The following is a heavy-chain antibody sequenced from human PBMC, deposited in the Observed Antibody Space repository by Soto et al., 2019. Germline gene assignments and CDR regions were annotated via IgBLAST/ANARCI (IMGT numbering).Heavy chain of an antibody. CDR1: GFTFSSYA. V-gene: IGHV3-30-3*01. Sequence: GGSLRLSCAASGFTFSSYAMHWVRQAPGKGLEWVAVISYDGSNKYYADSVKGRFTISRDNSKNTLYLQWSSLKASDTAMYYCARQEDVTGTVDYSYGYWGQGTLVTVSS. D-gene: IGHD1-20*01. J-gene: IGHJ4*02. CDR2: ISYDGSNK. CDR3: ARQEDVTGTVDYSYGY.